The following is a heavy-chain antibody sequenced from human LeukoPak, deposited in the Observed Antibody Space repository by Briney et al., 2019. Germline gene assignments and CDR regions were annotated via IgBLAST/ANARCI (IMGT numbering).Heavy chain of an antibody. D-gene: IGHD3-22*01. V-gene: IGHV1-18*01. Sequence: GASVKVSCKASGYTFTSYGISWVRQAPGQGLEWMGWISAYNGNTNYAQKLQGRVTMTTDTSTSTAYMELRSLRSDDTAVYYCARDVDPNYYDSSGHYSSFDYWGQGTLVTVSS. CDR3: ARDVDPNYYDSSGHYSSFDY. CDR2: ISAYNGNT. J-gene: IGHJ4*02. CDR1: GYTFTSYG.